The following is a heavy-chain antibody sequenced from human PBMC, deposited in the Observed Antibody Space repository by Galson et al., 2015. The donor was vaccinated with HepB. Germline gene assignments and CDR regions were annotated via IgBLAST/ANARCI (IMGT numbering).Heavy chain of an antibody. CDR1: GFTFSSYS. CDR3: ARPLLGCSSTSCYRWLGMDV. CDR2: ISSSSSYI. J-gene: IGHJ6*02. Sequence: SLRLSCAASGFTFSSYSMNWVRQAPGKGLEWVSSISSSSSYIYYADSVKGRFTISRDNAKNSLYLQMNSLRAEDKAVYYCARPLLGCSSTSCYRWLGMDVWGQGTTVTVSS. V-gene: IGHV3-21*01. D-gene: IGHD2-2*01.